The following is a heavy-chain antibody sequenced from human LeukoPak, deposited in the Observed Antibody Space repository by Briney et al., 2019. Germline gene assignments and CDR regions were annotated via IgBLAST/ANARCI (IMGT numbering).Heavy chain of an antibody. V-gene: IGHV3-23*01. Sequence: GGSMRLSCAVSGITLSNYGMSCVRQAPGKGLEWVAGISDTGGSTNYADSVKGRFTISRDNPKNTLYLQMNSLRAEDTAVYFCAKRGVVIRVILVGFHKQAYYFDSWGQGALVT. J-gene: IGHJ4*02. D-gene: IGHD3-22*01. CDR3: AKRGVVIRVILVGFHKQAYYFDS. CDR1: GITLSNYG. CDR2: ISDTGGST.